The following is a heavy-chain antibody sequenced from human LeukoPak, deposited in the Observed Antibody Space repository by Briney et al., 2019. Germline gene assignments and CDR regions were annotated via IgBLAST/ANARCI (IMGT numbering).Heavy chain of an antibody. J-gene: IGHJ3*02. CDR2: ITAYNGNT. D-gene: IGHD3-22*01. CDR3: ARDTYYYDSSGYAFDI. Sequence: AAVTDSCQASGYTFTSYGISWMRPPPGQGLEWMGWITAYNGNTNSAQKLQGRGSMLTDTSKSTAYMELRSLRSDHTAVYYCARDTYYYDSSGYAFDIWGQGTMVTVSS. V-gene: IGHV1-18*01. CDR1: GYTFTSYG.